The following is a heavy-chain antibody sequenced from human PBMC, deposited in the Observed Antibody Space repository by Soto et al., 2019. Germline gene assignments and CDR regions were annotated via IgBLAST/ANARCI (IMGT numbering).Heavy chain of an antibody. CDR2: IIPIFGTA. CDR3: AINYYDSSGYPTPDY. CDR1: GGTFSSYA. J-gene: IGHJ4*02. V-gene: IGHV1-69*06. D-gene: IGHD3-22*01. Sequence: GASVKVSCKASGGTFSSYAISWVRQAPGQGLEWMGGIIPIFGTANYAQKFQGRVTITADKSTSTAYMELSSLRSEDTAVYYCAINYYDSSGYPTPDYWGQGTLVTVSS.